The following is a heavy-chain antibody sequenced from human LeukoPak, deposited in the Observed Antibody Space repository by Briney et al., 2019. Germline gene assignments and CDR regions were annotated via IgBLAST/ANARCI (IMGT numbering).Heavy chain of an antibody. CDR1: GYTFTGYY. J-gene: IGHJ5*02. V-gene: IGHV1-2*04. CDR3: ARDPCSGGSCYANWFDP. D-gene: IGHD2-15*01. CDR2: INPNSGGT. Sequence: ASVKVSCKASGYTFTGYYMHWVRQAPGQGLEWMGWINPNSGGTNYAQKFQGWVTMTRDTSIRTAYMELSRLRSDDTAVYYCARDPCSGGSCYANWFDPWGQGTLVTVSS.